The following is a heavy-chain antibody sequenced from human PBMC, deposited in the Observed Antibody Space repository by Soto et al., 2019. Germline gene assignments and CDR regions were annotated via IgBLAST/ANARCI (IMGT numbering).Heavy chain of an antibody. Sequence: QIQLVQSGAEVKKPGSSVKVSCKASGGTFSSYTISWVRQAPGQGLEWMGRIIPILGIANYAQKFQGRVTITADKYTSTAYMELSSLRSEDTAVYYCASDRTTVITGKMGYYYGMDGWGQATTVTVSS. CDR2: IIPILGIA. CDR1: GGTFSSYT. D-gene: IGHD4-17*01. CDR3: ASDRTTVITGKMGYYYGMDG. J-gene: IGHJ6*02. V-gene: IGHV1-69*02.